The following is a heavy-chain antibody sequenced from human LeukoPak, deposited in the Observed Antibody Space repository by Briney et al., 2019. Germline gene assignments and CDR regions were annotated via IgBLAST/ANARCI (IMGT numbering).Heavy chain of an antibody. V-gene: IGHV4-34*01. CDR2: INHSGST. Sequence: SETLSLTCAVYGGSFSGYYWSWIRQPPGKGLEWIGEINHSGSTNYNPSLKSRATISVDTSKNQFSLKLSSVTAADTAVYYCARHFRRGVDYWGQGTLVTVSS. CDR1: GGSFSGYY. CDR3: ARHFRRGVDY. J-gene: IGHJ4*02. D-gene: IGHD3-10*01.